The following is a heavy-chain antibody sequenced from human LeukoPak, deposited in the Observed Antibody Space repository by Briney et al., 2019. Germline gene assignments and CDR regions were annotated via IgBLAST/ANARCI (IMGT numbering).Heavy chain of an antibody. CDR1: GGSFSGYY. CDR2: INHSGST. CDR3: ARLGFRGSYLYYFDY. V-gene: IGHV4-34*01. J-gene: IGHJ4*02. D-gene: IGHD1-26*01. Sequence: SETLSLTCAVYGGSFSGYYWSWIRQPPGKGLEWIGEINHSGSTNYNPSLKSRVTISVDTSKNQFSLKLSSVTAADTAVYYCARLGFRGSYLYYFDYWGQGTLVTVSS.